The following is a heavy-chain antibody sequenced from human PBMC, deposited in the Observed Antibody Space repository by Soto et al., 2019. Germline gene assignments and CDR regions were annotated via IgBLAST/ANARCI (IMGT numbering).Heavy chain of an antibody. D-gene: IGHD6-13*01. CDR1: GFTLSNYW. Sequence: PGGSLRLSCAASGFTLSNYWMSWVRQAPGKGLEWVANINQNGRDKYYLDSVKGRFTISRDNAKELLYLQMNSLRAEDTAVYYCAREPNTAVVNYGMDVRGQGTTVTVSS. CDR3: AREPNTAVVNYGMDV. CDR2: INQNGRDK. J-gene: IGHJ6*02. V-gene: IGHV3-7*01.